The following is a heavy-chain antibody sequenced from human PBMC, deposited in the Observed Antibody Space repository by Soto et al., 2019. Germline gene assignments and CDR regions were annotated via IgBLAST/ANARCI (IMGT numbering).Heavy chain of an antibody. CDR1: GYSFTTYY. D-gene: IGHD4-17*01. Sequence: ASVKVSCKASGYSFTTYYIHWVRQAPGQGLEWMGMINPSGGSTSYAQKFQGRVTMTRDTSTSTVYMELSSLRSEDTAVFYCAREFYGGNDYWGQGTMVTV. J-gene: IGHJ4*02. V-gene: IGHV1-46*01. CDR3: AREFYGGNDY. CDR2: INPSGGST.